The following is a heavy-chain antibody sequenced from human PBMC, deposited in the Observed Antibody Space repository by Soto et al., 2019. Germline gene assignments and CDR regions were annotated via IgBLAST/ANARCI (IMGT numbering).Heavy chain of an antibody. CDR1: GFTFSSYA. D-gene: IGHD1-1*01. CDR3: AKVGTATLSYFGY. CDR2: ISGSGGST. J-gene: IGHJ4*02. Sequence: GGSLRLSCAASGFTFSSYAMTWIRQAPGKGLEWVSAISGSGGSTYYADSVKGRFTISRDNSKNTLYLQMNSLRGEDTAVYYCAKVGTATLSYFGYWGQGTLVTVSS. V-gene: IGHV3-23*01.